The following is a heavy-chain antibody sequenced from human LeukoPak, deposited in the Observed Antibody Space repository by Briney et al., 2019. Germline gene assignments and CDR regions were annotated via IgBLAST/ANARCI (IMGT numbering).Heavy chain of an antibody. CDR1: GGSFSGYY. V-gene: IGHV4-34*01. Sequence: SETLSLTCAVYGGSFSGYYWSWIRQPPGKGLEWIGEINHSGSTNYNPSLKSRVTISVDTSKNQFSLKLSSVTAADTAVYYCARSLKSGPATYWGQGTLVTVSS. J-gene: IGHJ4*02. CDR2: INHSGST. CDR3: ARSLKSGPATY. D-gene: IGHD2-15*01.